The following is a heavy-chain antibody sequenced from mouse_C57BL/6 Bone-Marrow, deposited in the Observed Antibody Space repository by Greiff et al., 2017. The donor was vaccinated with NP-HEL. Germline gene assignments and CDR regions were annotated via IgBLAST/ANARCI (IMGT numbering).Heavy chain of an antibody. Sequence: QVQLQQSGAELVKPGASVKISCKASGYAFSSYWMNWVKQRPGKGLEWIGQIYPGDGDTNYNGKFKGKATLTADKSSSTAYMQLSSLTSEDSAVYCCARESYDYWYFDVWGTGTTVTVSS. V-gene: IGHV1-80*01. D-gene: IGHD2-3*01. CDR1: GYAFSSYW. CDR3: ARESYDYWYFDV. CDR2: IYPGDGDT. J-gene: IGHJ1*03.